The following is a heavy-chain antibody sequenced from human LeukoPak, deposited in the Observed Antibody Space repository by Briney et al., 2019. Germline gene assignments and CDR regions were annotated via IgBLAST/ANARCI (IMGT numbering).Heavy chain of an antibody. CDR2: ISGSGGST. V-gene: IGHV3-23*01. Sequence: GGSLRLSCAVSGITFSSYTMSWVRQAPGKGLEWVSAISGSGGSTYYADSVKGRFTISRDNSKNTLYLQMNSLRAEDTAVYYCARKSPYDSSITYFDYWGHGTLVTVSS. CDR3: ARKSPYDSSITYFDY. J-gene: IGHJ4*01. CDR1: GITFSSYT. D-gene: IGHD4-4*01.